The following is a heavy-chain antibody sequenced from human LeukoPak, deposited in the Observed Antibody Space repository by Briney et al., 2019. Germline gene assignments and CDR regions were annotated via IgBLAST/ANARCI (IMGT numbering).Heavy chain of an antibody. CDR2: IYSGGRT. V-gene: IGHV3-53*01. CDR3: TAPQSLRYFDWLLPYGMDV. J-gene: IGHJ6*02. Sequence: PGGSLKLLCSASGFNGSNNYMSWVRQAPGKGPEWVSVIYSGGRTYYADPVKGRFTISTDNSKNTLYLQMNSLRAEDTAVYYCTAPQSLRYFDWLLPYGMDVWGQGTTVTVSS. CDR1: GFNGSNNY. D-gene: IGHD3-9*01.